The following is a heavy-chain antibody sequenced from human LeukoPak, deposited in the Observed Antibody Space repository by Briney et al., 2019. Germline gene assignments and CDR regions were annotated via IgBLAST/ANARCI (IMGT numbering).Heavy chain of an antibody. D-gene: IGHD2-2*01. CDR2: ISSSSSYI. V-gene: IGHV3-21*01. CDR1: GFTFSSYS. Sequence: GESLRLSCAASGFTFSSYSMNWVRQAPGKGLEWVSSISSSSSYIYYADSVKGRFTISRDNAKNSLYLQMYSLRAEDTAVYYCARDLLAVAVVVPPFMDVWGKGTTVTVSS. J-gene: IGHJ6*03. CDR3: ARDLLAVAVVVPPFMDV.